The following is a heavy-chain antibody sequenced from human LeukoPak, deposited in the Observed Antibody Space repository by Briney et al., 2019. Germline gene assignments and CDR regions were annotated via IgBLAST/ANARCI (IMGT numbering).Heavy chain of an antibody. CDR1: GHSFTSYW. CDR3: ARHARYRGEGDDAFDI. D-gene: IGHD1-26*01. CDR2: IYPGDSDT. J-gene: IGHJ3*02. Sequence: GGSLKISCKGSGHSFTSYWIGWVRQMPGKGLEWMGIIYPGDSDTRYSPSFQGQVTISADKSISTAYLQWSSLKASDTAMYYCARHARYRGEGDDAFDIWGQGTMVTVSS. V-gene: IGHV5-51*01.